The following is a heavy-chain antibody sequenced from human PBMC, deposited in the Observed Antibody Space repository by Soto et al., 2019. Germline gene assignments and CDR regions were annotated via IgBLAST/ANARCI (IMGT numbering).Heavy chain of an antibody. CDR1: GFTFSSYA. Sequence: GSLRLSCAASGFTFSSYAMSWVRQAPGKGLEWVSTISNGGGSTYYADSVKGRFTISRDNSKNTLYLQMDSLRAEDTAVYYCAKAMRVYYFDYWGQGTLVTVSS. CDR3: AKAMRVYYFDY. CDR2: ISNGGGST. D-gene: IGHD6-6*01. V-gene: IGHV3-23*01. J-gene: IGHJ4*02.